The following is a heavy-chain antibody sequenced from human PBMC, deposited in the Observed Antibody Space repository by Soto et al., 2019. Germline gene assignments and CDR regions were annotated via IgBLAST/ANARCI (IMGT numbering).Heavy chain of an antibody. CDR1: GGSISSYY. CDR2: IYYSGST. V-gene: IGHV4-59*01. D-gene: IGHD3-3*01. Sequence: SETLSLTCTVSGGSISSYYWSWIRQPPGKGLEWIGYIYYSGSTNYNPSLKSRVTISVDTSKNQFSLKLSSVTAADTAVYYCARALYYDFWSGYYWFDPWGQGTLVTVSS. CDR3: ARALYYDFWSGYYWFDP. J-gene: IGHJ5*02.